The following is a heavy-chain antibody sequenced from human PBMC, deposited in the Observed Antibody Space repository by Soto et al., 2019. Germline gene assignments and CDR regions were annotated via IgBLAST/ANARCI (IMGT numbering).Heavy chain of an antibody. CDR1: GYTFTSYY. Sequence: GASVKFSCKASGYTFTSYYMHWVRQAPGQGLEWMGIINPSGGSTSYAQKFQGRVTMTRDTSTSTVYMELSSLRSEDTAVYYCARVGGSGWYEAFFDYWGQGTLVTVSS. CDR3: ARVGGSGWYEAFFDY. J-gene: IGHJ4*02. D-gene: IGHD6-19*01. CDR2: INPSGGST. V-gene: IGHV1-46*01.